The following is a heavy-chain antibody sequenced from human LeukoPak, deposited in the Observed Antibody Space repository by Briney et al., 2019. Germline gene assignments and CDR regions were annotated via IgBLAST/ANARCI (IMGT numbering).Heavy chain of an antibody. CDR2: IYYSGST. V-gene: IGHV4-59*01. J-gene: IGHJ4*02. D-gene: IGHD3-10*01. CDR3: ARFPIITRDPFVDY. CDR1: GGSISSYY. Sequence: SETLSLTCTVSGGSISSYYWSWIRQPPGKGLEWIGYIYYSGSTNYNPSLKSRVTISVDMSKNQFPLKLSSVTAADTAVYYCARFPIITRDPFVDYWGQGTLVTVSS.